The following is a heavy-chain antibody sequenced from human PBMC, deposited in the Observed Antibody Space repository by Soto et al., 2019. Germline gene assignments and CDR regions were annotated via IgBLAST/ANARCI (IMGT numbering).Heavy chain of an antibody. V-gene: IGHV4-39*01. CDR2: VYYRGRS. CDR3: VSQRTTVPTQAYFDY. CDR1: GGSVTNSSYY. Sequence: SETLSLTCTVSGGSVTNSSYYWGWIRQSPGKGLEWIGSVYYRGRSYSKSSVKSRVTISVDTSKNRFSLSLNSVTASDTAVYFCVSQRTTVPTQAYFDYWGTGALVTVSS. J-gene: IGHJ4*02. D-gene: IGHD4-17*01.